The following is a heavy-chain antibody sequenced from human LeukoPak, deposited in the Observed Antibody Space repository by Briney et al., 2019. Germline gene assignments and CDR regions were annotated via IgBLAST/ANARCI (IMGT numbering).Heavy chain of an antibody. D-gene: IGHD3-10*01. CDR1: GFTFSSYG. V-gene: IGHV3-30*03. J-gene: IGHJ4*02. CDR3: ARFFRDYYGSGLDY. CDR2: ISYDGSNK. Sequence: PGRSLRLSCAASGFTFSSYGMHWVRQAPGKGLEWVAVISYDGSNKYYADSVKGRFTISRDNSKNTLYLQMNSLRAEDTAVYYCARFFRDYYGSGLDYWGQGTLVTVSS.